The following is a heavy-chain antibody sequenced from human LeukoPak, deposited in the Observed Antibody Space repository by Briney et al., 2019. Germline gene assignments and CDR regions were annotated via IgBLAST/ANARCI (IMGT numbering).Heavy chain of an antibody. CDR3: ARDGDYETRGAFDI. CDR2: IYYSGST. Sequence: PSETLSLTCTVSGGSISSSSYYWGWIRQPPGKGLEWIGSIYYSGSTYYNPSLKSRVTTSVDTSKNQFSLKLSSVTAADTAVYYCARDGDYETRGAFDIWGQGTMVTVSS. J-gene: IGHJ3*02. CDR1: GGSISSSSYY. D-gene: IGHD4-17*01. V-gene: IGHV4-39*07.